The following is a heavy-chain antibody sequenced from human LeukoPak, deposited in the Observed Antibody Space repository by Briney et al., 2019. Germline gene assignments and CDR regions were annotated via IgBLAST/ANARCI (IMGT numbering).Heavy chain of an antibody. CDR2: INAGNGNT. Sequence: GASVTVSCKASGYTFTSYAMHWVRQAPGQRLEWMGWINAGNGNTKYSQKFQGRVTITRDTSASTAYMELSSLRSEDTAVYYCARDLLGYCSSTSCRRGNWFDPWGQGTLVTVSS. V-gene: IGHV1-3*01. CDR1: GYTFTSYA. D-gene: IGHD2-2*01. CDR3: ARDLLGYCSSTSCRRGNWFDP. J-gene: IGHJ5*02.